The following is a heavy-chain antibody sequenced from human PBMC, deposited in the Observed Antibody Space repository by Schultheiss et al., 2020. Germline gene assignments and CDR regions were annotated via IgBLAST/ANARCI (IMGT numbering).Heavy chain of an antibody. CDR3: ARVGEYQLLLGGMDV. Sequence: FVKVSCKASGYTFTSYGISWVRQAPGQGLEWMGRIIPILGIANYAQKFQGRVTITADKSTSTAYMELSSLRSEDTAVYYCARVGEYQLLLGGMDVWGEGTTVTGSS. D-gene: IGHD2-2*01. CDR1: GYTFTSYG. J-gene: IGHJ6*04. CDR2: IIPILGIA. V-gene: IGHV1-69*04.